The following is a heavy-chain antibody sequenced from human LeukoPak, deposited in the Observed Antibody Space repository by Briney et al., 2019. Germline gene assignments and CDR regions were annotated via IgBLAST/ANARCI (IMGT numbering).Heavy chain of an antibody. CDR3: TRVDVHGPSDY. J-gene: IGHJ4*02. V-gene: IGHV4-59*01. Sequence: SETLSLTCTVSGGSIGNYYWSWIRQPPGKGLEWIGYIFYTGTTRYNPSLSGRVTLSVDTPKNEFSLTLSSMTAADTAVYFCTRVDVHGPSDYWGQGTLVTVSS. D-gene: IGHD1-1*01. CDR1: GGSIGNYY. CDR2: IFYTGTT.